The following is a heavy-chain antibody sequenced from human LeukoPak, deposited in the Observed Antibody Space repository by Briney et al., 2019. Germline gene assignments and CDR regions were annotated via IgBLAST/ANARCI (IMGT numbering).Heavy chain of an antibody. D-gene: IGHD6-19*01. Sequence: GGSLRLSCAASGFTLSSYEMNWVRQAPGKGLEWVSYISSSGSTIYYADSVKGRFTISRDNAKNSLYLQMNSLRAEDTAVYYCAPRQWLVVYWGQGTLVTVSS. CDR2: ISSSGSTI. CDR1: GFTLSSYE. V-gene: IGHV3-48*03. J-gene: IGHJ4*02. CDR3: APRQWLVVY.